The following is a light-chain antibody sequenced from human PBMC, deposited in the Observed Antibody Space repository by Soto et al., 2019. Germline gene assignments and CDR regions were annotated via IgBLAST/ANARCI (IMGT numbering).Light chain of an antibody. CDR1: QSISRW. V-gene: IGKV1-5*03. CDR3: QQYNSWT. Sequence: DIQMTQSPSTLSASVGDRVTITCRASQSISRWLALYQQKPGKAPKLLIYKASSLESGVPSRFNGSGSGTEFTLTITSLQPDDFATYYCQQYNSWTFGQGTKVEIK. J-gene: IGKJ1*01. CDR2: KAS.